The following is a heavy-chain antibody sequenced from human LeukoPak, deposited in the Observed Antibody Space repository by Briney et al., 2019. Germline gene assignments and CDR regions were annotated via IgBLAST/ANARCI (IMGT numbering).Heavy chain of an antibody. CDR2: INPNSGDT. V-gene: IGHV1-2*02. J-gene: IGHJ4*02. CDR1: GYTFTGYY. Sequence: ASVKVSCTASGYTFTGYYMQWVRQAPGQGFEWMGWINPNSGDTNYAQKFQGRVTMTRDTSISTAHMELSRLRSDDTAVYYCARANPLYCSSTTCLFDYWGQGTLVTVSS. D-gene: IGHD2-2*01. CDR3: ARANPLYCSSTTCLFDY.